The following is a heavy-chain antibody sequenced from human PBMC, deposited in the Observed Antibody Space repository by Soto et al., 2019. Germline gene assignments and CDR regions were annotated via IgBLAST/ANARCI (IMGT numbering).Heavy chain of an antibody. V-gene: IGHV3-30*18. D-gene: IGHD6-19*01. CDR3: AKYRVKAGVGTWDY. CDR2: ISYDGSNK. Sequence: QVQLVESGGGVVQPGRSLRLSCAASGFTFSSYGMHWVRQAPGKGLERVAVISYDGSNKYYADSVKGRFTISRDNSKNTLYLQMNSLRAEDTAVYYCAKYRVKAGVGTWDYWGQGTLVTVSS. J-gene: IGHJ4*02. CDR1: GFTFSSYG.